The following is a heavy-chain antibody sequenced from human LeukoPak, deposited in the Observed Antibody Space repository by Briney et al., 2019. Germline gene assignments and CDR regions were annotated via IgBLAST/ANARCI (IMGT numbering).Heavy chain of an antibody. D-gene: IGHD2-21*02. Sequence: SQTLSLTCTVSGGSISSGGYYWSWIRQHPGKGLEWIVYIYYSGSTYYNPSLKSRVTISVYTSKNQFSLKLSSVTAADTAVYYCARGRGGDLIPGAFDIWGQGTMVTVSS. CDR1: GGSISSGGYY. CDR2: IYYSGST. CDR3: ARGRGGDLIPGAFDI. V-gene: IGHV4-31*03. J-gene: IGHJ3*02.